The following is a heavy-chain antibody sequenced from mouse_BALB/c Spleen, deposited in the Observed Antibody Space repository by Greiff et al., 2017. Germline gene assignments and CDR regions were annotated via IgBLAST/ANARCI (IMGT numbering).Heavy chain of an antibody. J-gene: IGHJ4*01. CDR2: ISSGGGST. CDR1: GFAFSSYD. CDR3: ARRGYGMDY. V-gene: IGHV5-12-1*01. Sequence: EVMLVESGGGLVKPGGSLKLSCAASGFAFSSYDMSWVRQTPEKRLEWVAYISSGGGSTYYPDTVKGRFTISRDNAKNTLYLQMSSLKSEDTAMYYCARRGYGMDYWGQGTSVTVSS.